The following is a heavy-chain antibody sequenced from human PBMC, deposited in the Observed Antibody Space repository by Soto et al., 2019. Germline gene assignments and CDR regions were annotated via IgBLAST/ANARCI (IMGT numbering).Heavy chain of an antibody. CDR3: AKDFLRGFRAAFDALDI. J-gene: IGHJ3*02. V-gene: IGHV6-1*01. D-gene: IGHD3-16*01. CDR2: TYYRSKWYN. CDR1: GDSVSSNSAA. Sequence: PSQTLSLTCAISGDSVSSNSAAWNWIRQSPSRGLEWLGRTYYRSKWYNDYAVSVKSRITINPDTSKNQFSLQLNSVTPEDTAVYYCAKDFLRGFRAAFDALDICCQGTMVTVSS.